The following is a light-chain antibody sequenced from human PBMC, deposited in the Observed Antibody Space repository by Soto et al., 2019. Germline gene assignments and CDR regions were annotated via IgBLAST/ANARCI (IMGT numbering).Light chain of an antibody. V-gene: IGKV3-20*01. CDR1: QSVSSTS. J-gene: IGKJ4*01. Sequence: EIVLTQSPGTLSLSPGERATLSCRASQSVSSTSLAWYQQKPGQAPRLLIYGASSRATGIPDRFSGSGSGTDFPLTISRLEPVDFAVYYCQEYSSSPLTFGGEPKA. CDR3: QEYSSSPLT. CDR2: GAS.